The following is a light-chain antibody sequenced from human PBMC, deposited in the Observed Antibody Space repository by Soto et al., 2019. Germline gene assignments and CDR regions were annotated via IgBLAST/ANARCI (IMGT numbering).Light chain of an antibody. CDR2: VNN. Sequence: QSVLTQPPSVSGAPGQRVTISCTGISSNIGAGYDVHWYQQLPGTAPKLLIYVNNKRPSGVPDRFSGSTSGTSASLAITGLQAEDEADYYCQSFDSSVSGYVFGTGTKLTVL. CDR1: SSNIGAGYD. J-gene: IGLJ1*01. V-gene: IGLV1-40*01. CDR3: QSFDSSVSGYV.